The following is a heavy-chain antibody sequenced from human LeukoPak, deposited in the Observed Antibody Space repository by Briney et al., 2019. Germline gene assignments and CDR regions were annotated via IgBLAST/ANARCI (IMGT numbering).Heavy chain of an antibody. D-gene: IGHD3-22*01. Sequence: PGGSLRLSCAASGFTFSSYAMSWVRQAPGKGLEWVSAISGSGGSTYYADSVKGRFTISRDNSKNTLYLQMNSLRAEDTAVYYCAKIPLPVYDSSEYFDYWGQGTLVTVSS. J-gene: IGHJ4*02. CDR2: ISGSGGST. V-gene: IGHV3-23*01. CDR1: GFTFSSYA. CDR3: AKIPLPVYDSSEYFDY.